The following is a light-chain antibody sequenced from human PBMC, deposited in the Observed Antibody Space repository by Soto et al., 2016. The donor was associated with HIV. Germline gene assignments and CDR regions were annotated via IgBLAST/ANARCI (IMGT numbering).Light chain of an antibody. CDR2: AKN. CDR3: NSRDSSANHSMVL. CDR1: SLRTYS. Sequence: SFELTQDPAVSVALGQTVTITCQGDSLRTYSASWYRQKPGQAPVLVIFAKNNRPSGIPDRFSGSSSGNTTSLTITGAQAEDEADYYCNSRDSSANHSMVLFGGGTRLTVL. J-gene: IGLJ2*01. V-gene: IGLV3-19*01.